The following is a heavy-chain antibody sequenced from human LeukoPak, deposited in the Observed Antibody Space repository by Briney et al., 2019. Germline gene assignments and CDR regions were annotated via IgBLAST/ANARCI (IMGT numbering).Heavy chain of an antibody. D-gene: IGHD6-13*01. CDR2: IWYDGSNK. CDR3: ARETYSSTWYRNYNWFDP. J-gene: IGHJ5*02. V-gene: IGHV3-33*01. Sequence: GRSLRLSCATLGLTLRSFGMNWVGQVPGKGLEGGAVIWYDGSNKYYADSVKGRFTISRDNSKNTLYVQMNSLRAEDTAVYYCARETYSSTWYRNYNWFDPWGQGTLVTVSS. CDR1: GLTLRSFG.